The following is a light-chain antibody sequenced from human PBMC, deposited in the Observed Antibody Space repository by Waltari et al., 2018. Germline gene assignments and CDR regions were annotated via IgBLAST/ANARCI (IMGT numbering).Light chain of an antibody. J-gene: IGLJ1*01. Sequence: QSALTQLPSASGSPGQSVTILCTGTSSDVGGYNYVTWYQQHPGKSPKLMIDEVSKRPSEVPDRLSGSKSGNAASLTFSWLQAEDGADYYFSSCAGRNNFEVFETGTKVTV. CDR3: SSCAGRNNFEV. V-gene: IGLV2-8*01. CDR1: SSDVGGYNY. CDR2: EVS.